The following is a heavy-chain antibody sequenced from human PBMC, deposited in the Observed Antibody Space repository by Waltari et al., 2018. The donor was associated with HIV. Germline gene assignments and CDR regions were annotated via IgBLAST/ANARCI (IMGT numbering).Heavy chain of an antibody. V-gene: IGHV4-4*02. Sequence: QVQLQESGPGLVKPSGTLSLTCAVSGDSISSSNWWNWVRQPPGKGLEWIGEIYQGGSTNYNPSLRSRVTLSVDRSNNQFSLDLRSVTAADTAVYYCARGEPHGSGTIYLDSWGQGSLVTVSS. CDR1: GDSISSSNW. J-gene: IGHJ4*02. CDR3: ARGEPHGSGTIYLDS. CDR2: IYQGGST. D-gene: IGHD3-10*01.